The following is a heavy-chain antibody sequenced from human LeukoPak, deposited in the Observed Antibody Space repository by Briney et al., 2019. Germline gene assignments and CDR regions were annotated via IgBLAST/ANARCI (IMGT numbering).Heavy chain of an antibody. J-gene: IGHJ4*02. CDR2: ISSSGNTI. Sequence: GGSLRLSCAASGFTFSNYGMNWVRQAPGKGLEWVSYISSSGNTIYYGDSVKGRFTISRDNAKNSLYLQMNSLRAEDTGVYYCARAALSGWIDYWGQGTLVTVSS. D-gene: IGHD6-19*01. CDR3: ARAALSGWIDY. V-gene: IGHV3-48*03. CDR1: GFTFSNYG.